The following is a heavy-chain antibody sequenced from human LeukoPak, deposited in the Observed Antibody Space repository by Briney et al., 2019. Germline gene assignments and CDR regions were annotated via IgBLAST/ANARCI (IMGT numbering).Heavy chain of an antibody. D-gene: IGHD3-22*01. Sequence: GGSLRLSCTASGFTFSSYGMSWVRQAPGKGLDWVSAISGSGGSTYYADSVKGRFTISRDNAKNSLYLQMNSLRAEDTAVYYCARRPYYYDSLDYWGQGTLVTVSS. CDR3: ARRPYYYDSLDY. CDR1: GFTFSSYG. J-gene: IGHJ4*02. CDR2: ISGSGGST. V-gene: IGHV3-23*01.